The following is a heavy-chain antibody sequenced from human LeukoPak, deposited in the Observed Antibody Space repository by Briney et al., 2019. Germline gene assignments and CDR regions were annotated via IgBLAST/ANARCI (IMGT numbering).Heavy chain of an antibody. V-gene: IGHV3-30-3*01. Sequence: GGSLRLSCAASGFPFSAYAMTWVRQAPGKGLEWVALILNDGSEKYYADSVKGRFTISRDNSKNTVYLQMNSLRGEDTALYYCAREHSGTTTLVDYWGQGTLVTVSS. D-gene: IGHD1-1*01. CDR2: ILNDGSEK. CDR1: GFPFSAYA. J-gene: IGHJ4*02. CDR3: AREHSGTTTLVDY.